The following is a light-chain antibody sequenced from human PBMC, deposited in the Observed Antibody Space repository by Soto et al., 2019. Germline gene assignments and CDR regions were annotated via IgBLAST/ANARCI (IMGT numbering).Light chain of an antibody. CDR1: QSVSSSY. J-gene: IGKJ1*01. Sequence: EIVLTQSPGTLSLSPGERATLSCRASQSVSSSYLAWYQQKPGQAPRLLIYGASSRATGIPDRFSGSGSGTDFTLTISRLEPADFAVYYCQQYGSLPRTFGQGTEVEIK. CDR2: GAS. V-gene: IGKV3-20*01. CDR3: QQYGSLPRT.